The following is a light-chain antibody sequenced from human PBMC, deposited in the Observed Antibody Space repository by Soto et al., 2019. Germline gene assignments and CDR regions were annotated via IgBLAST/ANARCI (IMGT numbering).Light chain of an antibody. CDR2: AVT. V-gene: IGLV2-14*03. J-gene: IGLJ3*02. CDR1: SSDVGAYNY. CDR3: CSYTASDLWV. Sequence: QSALTQPASVSGSPGQSITISCTATSSDVGAYNYVSWYQQHPGKAPKLMISAVTQRPSGVPDRFSGSKSGNTASLTISGLQADDEADYFCCSYTASDLWVFGGGTKLTVL.